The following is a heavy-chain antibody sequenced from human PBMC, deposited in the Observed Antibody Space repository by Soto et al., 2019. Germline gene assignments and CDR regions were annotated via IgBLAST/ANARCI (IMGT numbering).Heavy chain of an antibody. V-gene: IGHV1-8*01. J-gene: IGHJ5*02. Sequence: SVKVSFKDSRYIFTNNDVRWVRQATGQGLEWMGWMNPGSGDTGYAQKFRGRVTMTRDISIATAYMELSSLRSDDTAIYYCARMATFGSLNWFDPWGEGTLVTV. D-gene: IGHD3-16*01. CDR2: MNPGSGDT. CDR1: RYIFTNND. CDR3: ARMATFGSLNWFDP.